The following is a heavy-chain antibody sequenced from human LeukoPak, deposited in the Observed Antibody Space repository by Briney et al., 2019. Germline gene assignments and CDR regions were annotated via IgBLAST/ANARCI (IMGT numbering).Heavy chain of an antibody. D-gene: IGHD2-2*01. CDR2: IIPILGIA. Sequence: EASVKVSCKASGGTFSSYAISWVRQAPGQGLEWMGRIIPILGIANYAQKFQGRVTITADKSTSTAYMELSSLRSEDTAVYYCARFELDIVVVPAAQGTSLLSDYWGQGTLVTVSS. CDR3: ARFELDIVVVPAAQGTSLLSDY. J-gene: IGHJ4*02. V-gene: IGHV1-69*04. CDR1: GGTFSSYA.